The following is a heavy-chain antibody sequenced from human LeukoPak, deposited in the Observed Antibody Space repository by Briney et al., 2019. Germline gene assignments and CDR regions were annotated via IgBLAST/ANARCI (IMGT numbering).Heavy chain of an antibody. CDR3: ARGETYYDFWSGYLTHPFYYYYYGMDV. Sequence: SETLSLTCTVSGGSISSYHWSWIRQPPGKGLEWIGYIYYSGSTNYNPSLKSRVTISVDTSKNQFSLKLSSVTAADTAVYYCARGETYYDFWSGYLTHPFYYYYYGMDVWGQGTTVTVSS. CDR1: GGSISSYH. D-gene: IGHD3-3*01. J-gene: IGHJ6*02. V-gene: IGHV4-59*08. CDR2: IYYSGST.